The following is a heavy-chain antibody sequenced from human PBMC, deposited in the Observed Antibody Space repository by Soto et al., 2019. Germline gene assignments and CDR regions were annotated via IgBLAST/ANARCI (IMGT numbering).Heavy chain of an antibody. V-gene: IGHV1-69*02. CDR2: IIPTLDVT. J-gene: IGHJ3*01. D-gene: IGHD2-8*01. CDR3: ARGAHGRRSGCSFDF. CDR1: GDTFRTYP. Sequence: QVQLVQSGAEVKEPGSSVKVSCKLSGDTFRTYPISGVRQAPGQGLEWMGRIIPTLDVTDYAQRFKGRLTFTADKSTATAYLEMSSLRSDDTAVFYCARGAHGRRSGCSFDFWGRGTMVTVSS.